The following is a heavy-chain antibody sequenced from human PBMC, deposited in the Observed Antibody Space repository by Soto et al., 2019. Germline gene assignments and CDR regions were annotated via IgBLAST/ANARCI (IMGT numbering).Heavy chain of an antibody. D-gene: IGHD5-12*01. Sequence: WASVKVSCKASGGTFSSYAISWVRQAPGQGLEWMGGIIPIFGTANYAQKFQGRVTITADESTSTAYMELSSLRSEDTAVYYCARFEMATIIGYWGQGTLVTVSS. CDR1: GGTFSSYA. J-gene: IGHJ4*02. CDR3: ARFEMATIIGY. CDR2: IIPIFGTA. V-gene: IGHV1-69*13.